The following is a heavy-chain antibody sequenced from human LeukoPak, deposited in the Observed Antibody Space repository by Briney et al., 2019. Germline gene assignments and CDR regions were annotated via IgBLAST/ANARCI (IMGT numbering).Heavy chain of an antibody. CDR1: GYTFTSYD. CDR3: AREDYYDSGSNDY. D-gene: IGHD3-22*01. V-gene: IGHV1-8*03. CDR2: MNPNSGNT. Sequence: ASVTVSCKASGYTFTSYDINWVRQAPGQGLEWMGWMNPNSGNTAYAQKFQGRVTITRNTSISTAYMELSSLRSEDTAVYYCAREDYYDSGSNDYWGQGTLVTVSS. J-gene: IGHJ4*02.